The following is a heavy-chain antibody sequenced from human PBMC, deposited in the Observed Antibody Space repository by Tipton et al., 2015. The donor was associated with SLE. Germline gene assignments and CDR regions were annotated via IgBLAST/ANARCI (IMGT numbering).Heavy chain of an antibody. V-gene: IGHV4-34*01. Sequence: TLSLTCAVYDGSFSGYCWSWIRQPPGKGLEWIGEINHSGTTNYDPSLKSRVTISVDTSKNQFSLKLRSVTAADTAVYYCARDPFRGLAVAASAYWGQGTLVTVSS. CDR2: INHSGTT. D-gene: IGHD6-19*01. CDR3: ARDPFRGLAVAASAY. CDR1: DGSFSGYC. J-gene: IGHJ4*02.